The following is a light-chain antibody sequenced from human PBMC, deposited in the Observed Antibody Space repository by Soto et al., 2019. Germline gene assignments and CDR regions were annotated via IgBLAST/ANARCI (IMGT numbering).Light chain of an antibody. CDR2: AAS. Sequence: DIQMTQCSCSLIASVGDRVTNTYRQSQSISSYLNWYQQKPEKAPKLLIYAASSLQSGDPSRFSGSGSGTDFTLTISSLQPEDFATYYCQQTYSTPLTFGPGSKVDI. CDR1: QSISSY. CDR3: QQTYSTPLT. J-gene: IGKJ3*01. V-gene: IGKV1-39*01.